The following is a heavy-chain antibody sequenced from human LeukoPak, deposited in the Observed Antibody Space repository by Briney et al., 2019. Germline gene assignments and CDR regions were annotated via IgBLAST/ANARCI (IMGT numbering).Heavy chain of an antibody. CDR2: INPSGGST. D-gene: IGHD3-10*01. J-gene: IGHJ3*02. Sequence: GASVKVSCKTSGYTFTSYYIHWVREAPGQGLEWMGIINPSGGSTTYAQKFQGRLTMTSATSTSTVYMELSSLRSEDTAVYYCARSADYYNEADIWGQGTMVTVSS. V-gene: IGHV1-46*01. CDR1: GYTFTSYY. CDR3: ARSADYYNEADI.